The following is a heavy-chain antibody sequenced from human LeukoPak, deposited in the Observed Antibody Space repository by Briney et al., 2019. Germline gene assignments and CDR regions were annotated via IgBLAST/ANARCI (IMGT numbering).Heavy chain of an antibody. Sequence: KPSETLSLTCTVSGDSISNYYWSWIRQPAGKGLEWIGRIYTSGSTNYNPSLKSRVTMSVDTSKNQFSLKLSSVTAADTAVYYCARDQSRHCSGTSCYGRADWFDPWGQGTLVTVSS. CDR2: IYTSGST. CDR3: ARDQSRHCSGTSCYGRADWFDP. D-gene: IGHD2-2*01. CDR1: GDSISNYY. V-gene: IGHV4-4*07. J-gene: IGHJ5*02.